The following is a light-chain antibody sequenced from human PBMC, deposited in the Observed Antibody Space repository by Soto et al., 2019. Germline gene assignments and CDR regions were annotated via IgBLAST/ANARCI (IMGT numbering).Light chain of an antibody. CDR1: QSVSSSY. V-gene: IGKV3-20*01. Sequence: EIALTQSPGTLSLSPGERATLSCRASQSVSSSYLAWYQQQPELAPRLLIYGASSRGTGITDRLSGSGSGAKLILNIRRLKNKDFEVYYCLHSCGSPPRTFGQGTKLDIK. CDR2: GAS. J-gene: IGKJ2*02. CDR3: LHSCGSPPRT.